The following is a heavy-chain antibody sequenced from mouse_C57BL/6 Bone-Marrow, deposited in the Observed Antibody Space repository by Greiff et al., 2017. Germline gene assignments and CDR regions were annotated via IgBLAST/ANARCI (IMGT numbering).Heavy chain of an antibody. CDR1: GYTFTSYW. D-gene: IGHD4-1*01. CDR3: ARLTGGDY. J-gene: IGHJ2*01. Sequence: QVQLQQSGAELAKPGASVKLSCTASGYTFTSYWMHWVNQRPGQGLEWIGYINPSSGYTKYNQKFKDQATLTADKSSSTAYMQLSSLTYEDSAFYYCARLTGGDYWGQGTTLTVSA. CDR2: INPSSGYT. V-gene: IGHV1-7*01.